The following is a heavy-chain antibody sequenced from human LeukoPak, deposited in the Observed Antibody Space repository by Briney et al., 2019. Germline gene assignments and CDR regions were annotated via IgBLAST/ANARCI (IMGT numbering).Heavy chain of an antibody. CDR1: GDSISSGDYY. J-gene: IGHJ6*03. CDR3: ARVKDPGGYYYYYYMDV. D-gene: IGHD3-16*01. V-gene: IGHV4-61*02. CDR2: ISSSGST. Sequence: SETLSLTCTVSGDSISSGDYYWSWIRQPAGKGLEWIGRISSSGSTNYNPSLKSRVTISVDTSKNQFSLKLSSVTAADTAMYYCARVKDPGGYYYYYYMDVWGKGTTVTVSS.